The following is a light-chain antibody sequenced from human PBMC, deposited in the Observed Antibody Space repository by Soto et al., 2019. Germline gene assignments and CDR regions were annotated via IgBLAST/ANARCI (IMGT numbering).Light chain of an antibody. CDR1: QSLSSTY. Sequence: EIVLSQSPGTLSLSPGERATRSCRASQSLSSTYLAWYQQKPGQAPRLLIYGASSRATGIPDRFSGSGSGTDFTLTICRLEPEDFAVYYCQQYGSSPPYTFGQGTKLEIK. V-gene: IGKV3-20*01. CDR2: GAS. CDR3: QQYGSSPPYT. J-gene: IGKJ2*01.